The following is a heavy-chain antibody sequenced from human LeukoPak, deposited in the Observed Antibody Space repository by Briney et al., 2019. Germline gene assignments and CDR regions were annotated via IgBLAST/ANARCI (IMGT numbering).Heavy chain of an antibody. CDR2: ISAYNGNT. CDR1: GYTFTSYG. J-gene: IGHJ5*02. Sequence: ASVKVSCKASGYTFTSYGISWVGQAPGQGLEWMGWISAYNGNTNYAQKLQGRVTMTTDTSTSTAYMELRSLRSDDTAVYYCARRITPGIAVAGGGWFDPWGQGTLVTVSS. CDR3: ARRITPGIAVAGGGWFDP. V-gene: IGHV1-18*01. D-gene: IGHD6-19*01.